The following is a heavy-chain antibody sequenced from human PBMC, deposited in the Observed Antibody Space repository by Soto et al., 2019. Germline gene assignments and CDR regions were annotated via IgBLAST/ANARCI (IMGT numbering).Heavy chain of an antibody. CDR2: IIPILGPA. J-gene: IGHJ4*02. CDR1: GGTFNTFA. Sequence: QVHLVQSGAEVKKPGSSFNVSCKVSGGTFNTFAVSWVRQAPGQGFEWLGGIIPILGPAFYAQKFQGRVTITADKSTSTAYLELTSLTSEDTAVYYCARAAKRYFDYGAQGTLVTVSS. CDR3: ARAAKRYFDY. V-gene: IGHV1-69*06.